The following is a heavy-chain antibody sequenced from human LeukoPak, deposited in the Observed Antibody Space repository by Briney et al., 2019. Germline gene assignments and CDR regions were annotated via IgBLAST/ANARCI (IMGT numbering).Heavy chain of an antibody. Sequence: ASVKVSCKASGYTFTGYYMHWVRQAPGQGLEWMGWINPNSGGTNYAQKFQGRVTMTRDTSISTAYMELSRLRSDDTAVYYCARDLFTMIPPVYMDVWGKGTTVTVSS. V-gene: IGHV1-2*02. J-gene: IGHJ6*03. CDR1: GYTFTGYY. CDR3: ARDLFTMIPPVYMDV. CDR2: INPNSGGT. D-gene: IGHD3-22*01.